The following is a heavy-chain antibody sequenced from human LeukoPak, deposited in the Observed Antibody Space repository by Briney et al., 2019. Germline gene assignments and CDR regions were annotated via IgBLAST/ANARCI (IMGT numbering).Heavy chain of an antibody. D-gene: IGHD2-15*01. CDR2: ISPDNGDT. CDR3: ARERGYCSGGSCYSLDY. CDR1: GYTFTTNG. Sequence: HGASVKVSCRASGYTFTTNGISWVRQAPGQGLEWMAWISPDNGDTKYAQEFQGRLTVTTDTSTSTAYMELRSLRSDDTAVYYCARERGYCSGGSCYSLDYWGQGTLVTVSS. V-gene: IGHV1-18*04. J-gene: IGHJ4*02.